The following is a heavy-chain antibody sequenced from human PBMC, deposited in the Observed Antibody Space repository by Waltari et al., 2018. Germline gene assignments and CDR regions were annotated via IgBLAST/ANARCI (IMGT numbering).Heavy chain of an antibody. V-gene: IGHV4-34*01. J-gene: IGHJ4*02. CDR2: INHSGST. Sequence: QVQLQQWGAGLLTPSETLSLTCAVYGGSFSGYYWAWIRQPPGKGLEWIGEINHSGSTNYNPSLKSRVTISVDTSKNQFSLKLSSVTAADTAVYYCARGARMVATWVGIYYFDYWGQGTLVTVSS. D-gene: IGHD5-12*01. CDR3: ARGARMVATWVGIYYFDY. CDR1: GGSFSGYY.